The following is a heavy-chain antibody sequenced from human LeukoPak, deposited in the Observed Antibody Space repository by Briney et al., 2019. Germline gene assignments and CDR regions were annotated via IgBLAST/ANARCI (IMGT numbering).Heavy chain of an antibody. CDR2: IIPIFGTA. V-gene: IGHV1-69*05. J-gene: IGHJ6*03. CDR1: GGTFSSYA. CDR3: ARVTTVHYYYYYMDV. Sequence: ASVKVSCKASGGTFSSYAISWVRQAPGQGLEWMGGIIPIFGTANYAQKFQGRVTITTDESTSTAYMELSSLRSKDTAVYYCARVTTVHYYYYYMDVWGKGTTVTVSS. D-gene: IGHD4-11*01.